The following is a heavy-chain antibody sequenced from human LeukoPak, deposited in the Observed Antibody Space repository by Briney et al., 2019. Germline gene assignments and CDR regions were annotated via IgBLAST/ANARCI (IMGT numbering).Heavy chain of an antibody. CDR2: IIPIFGTA. CDR1: GGTFSSYA. D-gene: IGHD2-15*01. V-gene: IGHV1-69*13. CDR3: ARDNGVAGGNWFDP. Sequence: GASVKVSCKASGGTFSSYAISWVRQAPGQGLEWMGGIIPIFGTANYAQKFQGRVTITADESTSTAYMELSSLRSEDTAVYYCARDNGVAGGNWFDPGGQGTLVTVS. J-gene: IGHJ5*02.